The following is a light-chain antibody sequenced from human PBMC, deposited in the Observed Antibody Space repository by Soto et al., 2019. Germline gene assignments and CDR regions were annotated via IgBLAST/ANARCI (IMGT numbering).Light chain of an antibody. CDR3: QQYNNWWT. J-gene: IGKJ1*01. CDR2: GAS. V-gene: IGKV3-15*01. CDR1: QSVSSS. Sequence: IMMSQSPATVSVSTGERATLSCRASQSVSSSLAWYQQKPGQAPRLLIYGASTRATGIPARFSGSGSGTEFTLTIYSLQSEDFAVYYCQQYNNWWTFAQRTKV.